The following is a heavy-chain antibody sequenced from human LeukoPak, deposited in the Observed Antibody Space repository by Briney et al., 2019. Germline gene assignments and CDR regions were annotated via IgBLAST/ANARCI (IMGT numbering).Heavy chain of an antibody. CDR3: ARVSPEIVVVTGTGAPDY. Sequence: PGGSLRLSCAASGFTFSSYAMSWVRQAPGKGLEWVSAISGSGSTFYADFVQGRFTISRDNSKNTVYLQMNSLRAEDTAVYYCARVSPEIVVVTGTGAPDYWGQGTLVTVSS. D-gene: IGHD2-21*02. V-gene: IGHV3-23*01. CDR1: GFTFSSYA. CDR2: ISGSGST. J-gene: IGHJ4*02.